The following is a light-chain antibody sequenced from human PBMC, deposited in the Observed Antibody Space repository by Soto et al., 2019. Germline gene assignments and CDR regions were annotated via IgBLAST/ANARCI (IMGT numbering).Light chain of an antibody. J-gene: IGLJ1*01. CDR2: DVS. Sequence: QSVLTQPASVSGSPGQSITISCTGTSSDVGGYNYVSWYQQHPGKAHKLMIYDVSNRPSGVSNRFSGSKSGNTASLNISGLQAEDEADYYCSSYTSSSTLYVFGTGTKVTVL. CDR3: SSYTSSSTLYV. CDR1: SSDVGGYNY. V-gene: IGLV2-14*01.